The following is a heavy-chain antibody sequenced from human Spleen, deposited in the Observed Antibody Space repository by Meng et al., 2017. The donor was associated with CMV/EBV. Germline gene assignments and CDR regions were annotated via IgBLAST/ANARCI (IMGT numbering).Heavy chain of an antibody. CDR2: IYYSGST. CDR1: GGSISSGGYY. V-gene: IGHV4-31*03. CDR3: ARARNRAFDY. Sequence: LTCTVSGGSISSGGYYWSWIRQLPGKGLEWIGYIYYSGSTYYKPSLMSRVTISVDTAKNHFSLNLSSVTAADTAVYYCARARNRAFDYWGRGTLVPSPQ. D-gene: IGHD1-14*01. J-gene: IGHJ4*02.